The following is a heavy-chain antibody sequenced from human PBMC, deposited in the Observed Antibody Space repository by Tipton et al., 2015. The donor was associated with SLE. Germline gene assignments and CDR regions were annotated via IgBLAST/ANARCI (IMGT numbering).Heavy chain of an antibody. Sequence: TLSLTCVVSGGSISNNNWCSWVRQPPGKGLEWIGEIYHSGSTNYNPSLKSRVTISVDKSKNQFSLKLSSVTAADTAMYYCARDLEYSSGWMYFHHWGQGTLVTVSS. J-gene: IGHJ1*01. V-gene: IGHV4-4*02. CDR1: GGSISNNNW. CDR2: IYHSGST. D-gene: IGHD6-19*01. CDR3: ARDLEYSSGWMYFHH.